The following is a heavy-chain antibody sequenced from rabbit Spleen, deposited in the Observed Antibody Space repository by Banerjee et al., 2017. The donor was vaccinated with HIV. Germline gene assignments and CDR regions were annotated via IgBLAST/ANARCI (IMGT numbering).Heavy chain of an antibody. J-gene: IGHJ6*01. CDR2: AYAGSSGST. Sequence: QSLEESGGGLVKPGASLTLTCKASGFSFNSGYDMCWVRQAPGKGLEWVACAYAGSSGSTYSATWATGRFTISKTSSTTVTLQMTSLTAADTATYFCARDPSTSFSTYGMDLWGPGTLVTVS. D-gene: IGHD1-1*01. CDR3: ARDPSTSFSTYGMDL. CDR1: GFSFNSGYD. V-gene: IGHV1S40*01.